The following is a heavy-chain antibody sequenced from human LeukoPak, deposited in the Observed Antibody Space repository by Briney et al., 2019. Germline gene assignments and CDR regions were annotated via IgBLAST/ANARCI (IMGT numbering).Heavy chain of an antibody. J-gene: IGHJ4*02. CDR3: ARGGHRQKEF. D-gene: IGHD3-10*01. CDR1: GFTFSNYW. V-gene: IGHV3-7*01. Sequence: PGGSLRLSCSASGFTFSNYWMTWVRQSPGKGLEWVAIIKHDGSDKYCVDFVKGRFTISRDNAKNSLYLQMSSLRAEDTAVYYCARGGHRQKEFWGQGTLVTVSS. CDR2: IKHDGSDK.